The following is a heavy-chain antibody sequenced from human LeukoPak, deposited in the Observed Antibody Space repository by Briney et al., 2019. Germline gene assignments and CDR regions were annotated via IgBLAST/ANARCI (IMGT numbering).Heavy chain of an antibody. CDR1: GFTFSSYW. CDR3: ARGPHYYDSSGYYYERYGDFDY. J-gene: IGHJ4*02. Sequence: GGSLRLSCAASGFTFSSYWMSWVRQAPGKGLEWVANIKQDGSEKYYVDSVKGRFTISRDNAKNSLYLQMNSLRAEDTAVYYCARGPHYYDSSGYYYERYGDFDYWGQGTLVTVSS. V-gene: IGHV3-7*01. CDR2: IKQDGSEK. D-gene: IGHD3-22*01.